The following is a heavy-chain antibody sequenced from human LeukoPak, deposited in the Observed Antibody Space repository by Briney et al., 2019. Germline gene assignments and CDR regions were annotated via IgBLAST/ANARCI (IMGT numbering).Heavy chain of an antibody. CDR2: IIPIFGTA. Sequence: SVKVSCKASGGTFSSYAISWVRQAPGQGLEWMGRIIPIFGTANYAQKFQGRVTITADENTRTAYMELSSLRSEDTAVYYCARDGLGSGTYSGGGFDPWGQGTLVTVSS. J-gene: IGHJ5*02. CDR1: GGTFSSYA. CDR3: ARDGLGSGTYSGGGFDP. D-gene: IGHD3-10*01. V-gene: IGHV1-69*13.